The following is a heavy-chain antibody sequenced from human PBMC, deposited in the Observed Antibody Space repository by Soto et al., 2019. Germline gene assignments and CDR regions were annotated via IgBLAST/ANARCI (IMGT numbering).Heavy chain of an antibody. CDR1: GGSISSGGYY. CDR3: ARDAGGYGDYYYYGMDV. V-gene: IGHV4-31*03. CDR2: IYYSGST. Sequence: SETLSLTCTVSGGSISSGGYYWSWIRRHPGKGLEWIGYIYYSGSTYYNPSLKSRVTISVDTSKNQFSLKLSSVTAADTAVYYCARDAGGYGDYYYYGMDVWGQGTTVTVSS. J-gene: IGHJ6*02. D-gene: IGHD5-12*01.